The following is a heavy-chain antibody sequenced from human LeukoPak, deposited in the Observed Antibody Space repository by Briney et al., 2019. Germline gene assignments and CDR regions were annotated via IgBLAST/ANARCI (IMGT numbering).Heavy chain of an antibody. CDR3: ARLSLDHLDF. V-gene: IGHV4-39*07. CDR2: IYYSGST. D-gene: IGHD2/OR15-2a*01. CDR1: GGSISSSSYY. J-gene: IGHJ4*02. Sequence: SETLSLTCTVSGGSISSSSYYWGWIRQPPGKGLEWIGSIYYSGSTNYNPSLKSRVTISVDTSKNQFSLRLSSVTAADTAVYYCARLSLDHLDFWGQGTLVAVSS.